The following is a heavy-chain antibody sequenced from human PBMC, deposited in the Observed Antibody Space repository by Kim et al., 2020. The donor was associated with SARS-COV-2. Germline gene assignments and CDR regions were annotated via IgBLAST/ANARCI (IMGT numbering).Heavy chain of an antibody. J-gene: IGHJ6*02. CDR1: EFTFSNYW. CDR2: INSDGSTT. V-gene: IGHV3-74*01. Sequence: GGSLRLSCAASEFTFSNYWMHWVRQAPGKGLVWVSRINSDGSTTNYADSVKGRFAVSRDNAKNTLYLQMHSLRAEDTAVYYCAKQTYRSYGMDVWCQGTT. D-gene: IGHD1-26*01. CDR3: AKQTYRSYGMDV.